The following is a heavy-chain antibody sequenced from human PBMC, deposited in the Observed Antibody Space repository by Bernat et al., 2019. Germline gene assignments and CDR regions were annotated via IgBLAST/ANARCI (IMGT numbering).Heavy chain of an antibody. CDR1: GFTFSSYA. V-gene: IGHV3-23*04. Sequence: EMQLVESGGGLIQPGGSLRLSCGASGFTFSSYAMNWVRQAPGKGLEWVSVISGSGDTTYNADAVKGRFTISRDNSRNTVYLQMNSLRAEDTAVYYCARDAIAAAEGWFDPWGQGTLVTVSS. CDR2: ISGSGDTT. CDR3: ARDAIAAAEGWFDP. D-gene: IGHD6-13*01. J-gene: IGHJ5*02.